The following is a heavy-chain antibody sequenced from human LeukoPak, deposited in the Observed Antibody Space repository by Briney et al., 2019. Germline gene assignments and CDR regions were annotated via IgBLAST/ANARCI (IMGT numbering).Heavy chain of an antibody. V-gene: IGHV3-48*04. J-gene: IGHJ3*02. CDR3: AKGGFFQPRSDAFDI. D-gene: IGHD2-2*01. CDR2: ISSSGSTI. CDR1: GFTFSSYS. Sequence: PGGSLRLSCTASGFTFSSYSMNWVRQAPGKGLEWVSYISSSGSTIYYADSVKGRFTISRDNAKNSLYLQMNSLRAEDTAVYYCAKGGFFQPRSDAFDIWGQGTMVTVSS.